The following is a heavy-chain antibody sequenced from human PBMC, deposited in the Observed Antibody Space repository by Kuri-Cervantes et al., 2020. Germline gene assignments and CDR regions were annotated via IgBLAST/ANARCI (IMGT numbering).Heavy chain of an antibody. CDR1: GFTFSSYA. Sequence: GESLKISCAASGFTFSSYAMHWVRQAPGKGLEWVSYISSSSSTTYYADSVKGRFTISRDNAKNSLYLQMNSLRAEDTALYYCAKAVDHRMGPYYFDYWGQGTLVTVSS. CDR3: AKAVDHRMGPYYFDY. D-gene: IGHD1-26*01. CDR2: ISSSSSTT. J-gene: IGHJ4*02. V-gene: IGHV3-48*01.